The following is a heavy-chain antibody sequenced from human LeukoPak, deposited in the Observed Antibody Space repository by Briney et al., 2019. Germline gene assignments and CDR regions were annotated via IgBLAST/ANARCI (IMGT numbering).Heavy chain of an antibody. Sequence: GGSLRLSCAASGFTFNTYSMTWVRQAPGKGMEWVSSISGWSSDIYYADSVKGRFTISRDNAKNLVYLQMNSLRAEDTAVYYCVRDKLTGDSYFIYWGQGTQVTVSS. CDR2: ISGWSSDI. V-gene: IGHV3-21*06. CDR3: VRDKLTGDSYFIY. D-gene: IGHD7-27*01. CDR1: GFTFNTYS. J-gene: IGHJ4*02.